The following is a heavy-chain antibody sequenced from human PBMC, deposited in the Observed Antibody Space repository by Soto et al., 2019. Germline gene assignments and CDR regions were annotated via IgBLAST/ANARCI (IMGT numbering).Heavy chain of an antibody. CDR3: AKSGSGWYSPNDS. CDR1: GVSISPYY. Sequence: QVQLQESGPGLVKPSETLSLICTVSGVSISPYYWTWIRQSPGKGLEWIGYIHHSGSATYNPSLESRVTISVDTSKNQVSLKLTSVTAADTAVYYCAKSGSGWYSPNDSWGQGTLVTVSS. J-gene: IGHJ4*02. D-gene: IGHD6-13*01. CDR2: IHHSGSA. V-gene: IGHV4-59*01.